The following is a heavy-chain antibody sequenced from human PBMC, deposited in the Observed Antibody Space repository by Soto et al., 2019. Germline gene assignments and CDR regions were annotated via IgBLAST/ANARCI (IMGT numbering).Heavy chain of an antibody. V-gene: IGHV2-70*11. J-gene: IGHJ4*02. CDR3: ARITLNYGSGSYYFDY. CDR1: GFSLSTSGMC. CDR2: IDWDDDK. Sequence: SGPTLVNPTQTLTLTCTFSGFSLSTSGMCVSWIRQPPGKALEWLARIDWDDDKYYSTSLKTRLTISKDTSKNQVVLTMTNMDPVDTATYYCARITLNYGSGSYYFDYWGQGTLVTVSS. D-gene: IGHD3-10*01.